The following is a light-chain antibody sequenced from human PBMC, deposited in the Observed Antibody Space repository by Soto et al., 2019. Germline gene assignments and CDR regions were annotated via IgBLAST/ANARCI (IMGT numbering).Light chain of an antibody. V-gene: IGKV2-24*01. CDR2: QIS. J-gene: IGKJ1*01. CDR3: MQASQLRT. Sequence: IVLTQTPLSSAFTLGQPASFSCVSSESLVHIDGKTYLGWLHLRPGQPPRLLIYQISRRPPGVPDRFSGSGAGTNFTLKISRVEPEDVGIFYCMQASQLRTFGQGTKVDIK. CDR1: ESLVHIDGKTY.